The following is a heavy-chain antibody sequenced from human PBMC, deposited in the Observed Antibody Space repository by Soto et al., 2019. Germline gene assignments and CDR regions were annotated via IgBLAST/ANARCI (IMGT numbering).Heavy chain of an antibody. CDR3: ARGDTAMVPFGY. CDR1: GFTFSSYE. V-gene: IGHV3-48*03. J-gene: IGHJ4*02. Sequence: GGSLRLSCAASGFTFSSYEMNWVRQAPGKGLEWVSYISSSGSTIYYADSVKGRFTISRDNAKNSLYLQMNSLRAEDTAVYYCARGDTAMVPFGYWGQGTLVTVSS. D-gene: IGHD5-18*01. CDR2: ISSSGSTI.